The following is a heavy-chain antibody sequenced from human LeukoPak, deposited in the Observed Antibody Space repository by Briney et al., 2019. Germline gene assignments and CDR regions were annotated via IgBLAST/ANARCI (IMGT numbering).Heavy chain of an antibody. CDR3: ARSFEGYYFDE. V-gene: IGHV3-11*01. Sequence: PGGSLRLSCAASGFTFTNYYMSWIRQAPGKGLEWVSFITTNGKTEYNADSVEGRFTIARDNAKNSVYLQLNSLRADDTAVYYCARSFEGYYFDEWGQGTLVTVSS. CDR1: GFTFTNYY. J-gene: IGHJ4*02. CDR2: ITTNGKTE. D-gene: IGHD3-9*01.